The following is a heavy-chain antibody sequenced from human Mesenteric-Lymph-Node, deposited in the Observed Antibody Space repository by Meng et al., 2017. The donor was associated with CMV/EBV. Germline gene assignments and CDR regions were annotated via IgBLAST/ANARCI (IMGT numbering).Heavy chain of an antibody. J-gene: IGHJ4*02. CDR3: ARGSVIPTAIFD. CDR2: ISSSGGFI. CDR1: KFTFSSYG. V-gene: IGHV3-21*01. D-gene: IGHD2-2*01. Sequence: SCAASKFTFSSYGMTWVRQAPGKGLQWVSFISSSGGFIYYADPVKGRFTISRDNAKNSLYLQLNSLRAEDTAVYYCARGSVIPTAIFDWGQGTLVTVSS.